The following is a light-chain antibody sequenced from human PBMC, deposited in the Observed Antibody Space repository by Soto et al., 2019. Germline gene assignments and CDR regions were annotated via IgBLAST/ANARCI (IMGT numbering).Light chain of an antibody. CDR1: QSISSY. V-gene: IGKV1-39*01. Sequence: DIQMTQSPSSLSASVGDRVTITCRASQSISSYLNWYQQKPGKAPKLLIYAASSLQSGVPSRFSGRGSGTDFTRTISSLQPEDFATYYCQRSYSTFSFGQGTKVEIK. J-gene: IGKJ1*01. CDR2: AAS. CDR3: QRSYSTFS.